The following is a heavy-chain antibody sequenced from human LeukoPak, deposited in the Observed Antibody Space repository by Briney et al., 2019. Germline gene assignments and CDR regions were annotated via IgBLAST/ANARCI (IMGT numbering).Heavy chain of an antibody. CDR2: IIPILGIA. CDR3: ARDIRYDSSGYYYEYY. J-gene: IGHJ4*02. D-gene: IGHD3-22*01. CDR1: GGTFSSYA. Sequence: SVKVSCKASGGTFSSYAISWVRQAPGQGLEWMGRIIPILGIANYAQKFQGRVTITADKSTSTAYMELSSLRSEDTAVYYCARDIRYDSSGYYYEYYWGQGTLVTVSS. V-gene: IGHV1-69*04.